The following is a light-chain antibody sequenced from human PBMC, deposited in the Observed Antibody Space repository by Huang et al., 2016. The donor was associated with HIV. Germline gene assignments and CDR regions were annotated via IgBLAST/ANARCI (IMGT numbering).Light chain of an antibody. J-gene: IGKJ1*01. CDR3: QQYYTWPRT. V-gene: IGKV3-15*01. CDR1: QSVRGN. Sequence: EVLMTQSPDTRSDSPGGRVTISCWASQSVRGNLAWFQQKPREAPRRLLHGSSTRATGVPARFSGSWSGTEFTLTITSLQSEDYAVYYCQQYYTWPRTFGQGTRVE. CDR2: GSS.